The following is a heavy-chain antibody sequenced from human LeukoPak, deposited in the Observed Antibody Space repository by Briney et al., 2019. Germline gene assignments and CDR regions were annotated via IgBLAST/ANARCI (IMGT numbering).Heavy chain of an antibody. J-gene: IGHJ4*02. CDR1: GGSISSSYYY. V-gene: IGHV3-23*01. D-gene: IGHD3-10*01. CDR3: AKAATSWSYYHN. CDR2: ISGSGGST. Sequence: PSETLSLTCTVSGGSISSSYYYWGWIRQPPGKGLHWVSAISGSGGSTYYADSVKGRFTISRDNSKNTLYLQMNSLRAEDTAVYYCAKAATSWSYYHNWGQGTLVTVSS.